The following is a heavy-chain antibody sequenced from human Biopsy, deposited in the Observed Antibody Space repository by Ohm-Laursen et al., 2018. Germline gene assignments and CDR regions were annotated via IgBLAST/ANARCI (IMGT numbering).Heavy chain of an antibody. CDR3: ARAVRNQLVSEY. D-gene: IGHD1-1*01. CDR2: IIPIIGTT. V-gene: IGHV1-69*04. J-gene: IGHJ4*02. Sequence: ASVKVSCKSSGGTFGSYAISWVRQAPGQGLEWMGRIIPIIGTTNYAQKFQGRVTLTADKSTTTAYMELSSLRSDDTAVYYCARAVRNQLVSEYWGQGTLVTVSS. CDR1: GGTFGSYA.